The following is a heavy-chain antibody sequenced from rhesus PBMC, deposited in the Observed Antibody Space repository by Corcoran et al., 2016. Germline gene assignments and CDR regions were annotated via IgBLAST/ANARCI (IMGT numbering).Heavy chain of an antibody. CDR2: ITYRGRT. CDR1: GGSISSGYYY. Sequence: QVQLQESGPGLVKPSETLSLTCAVSGGSISSGYYYWSWIRQPPGKGLEWIGYITYRGRTSYNPSLNSRGNISRDTSKNQFSLKLSSVTAADTAVYYCARPYYNFWSGQDNSLDVWGRGVLVTVSS. V-gene: IGHV4-122*02. J-gene: IGHJ5-2*02. D-gene: IGHD3-3*01. CDR3: ARPYYNFWSGQDNSLDV.